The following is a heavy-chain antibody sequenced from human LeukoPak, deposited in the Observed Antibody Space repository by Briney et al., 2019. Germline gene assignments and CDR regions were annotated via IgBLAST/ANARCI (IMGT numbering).Heavy chain of an antibody. Sequence: PGGSLRLSCAASGFTFDDYGMTWVRQAPGKGLEWVSGIDWNGDRTGYADSVKGRFTITRDNAKNSLYLQMNSLRAEDTALYYCARSAYCGSGSYSDYWGQGTLVTVSS. D-gene: IGHD3-10*01. CDR2: IDWNGDRT. CDR3: ARSAYCGSGSYSDY. CDR1: GFTFDDYG. J-gene: IGHJ4*02. V-gene: IGHV3-20*04.